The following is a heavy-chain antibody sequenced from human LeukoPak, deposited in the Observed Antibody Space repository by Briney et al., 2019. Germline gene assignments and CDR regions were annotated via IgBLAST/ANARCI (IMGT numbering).Heavy chain of an antibody. V-gene: IGHV3-23*01. Sequence: PGGSLRLSCAASGFTFSAYAMSWVRQAPGKGLEWVSSIGSDTKPHYSESVKGRFAISRYNSKNTLFLQLHSLRVEDTALYYCARDLHYYVAMDVGGQGTTVTVPS. CDR3: ARDLHYYVAMDV. CDR1: GFTFSAYA. J-gene: IGHJ6*02. D-gene: IGHD3-10*02. CDR2: IGSDTKP.